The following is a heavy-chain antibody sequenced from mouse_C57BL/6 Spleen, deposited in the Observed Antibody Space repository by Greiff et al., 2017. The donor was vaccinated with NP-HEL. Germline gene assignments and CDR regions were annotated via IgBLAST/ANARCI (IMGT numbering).Heavy chain of an antibody. CDR3: ARTSMVTTQDWYFDV. V-gene: IGHV1-64*01. CDR2: IHPNSGST. J-gene: IGHJ1*03. D-gene: IGHD2-2*01. CDR1: GYTFTSYW. Sequence: QVQLQQPGAELVKPGASVKLSCKASGYTFTSYWMHWVKQRPGQGLEWIGMIHPNSGSTNYNEKFKSKATLTVDKSSSTAYMQLSSLTSEDSAVYYCARTSMVTTQDWYFDVWGTGTTVTVSS.